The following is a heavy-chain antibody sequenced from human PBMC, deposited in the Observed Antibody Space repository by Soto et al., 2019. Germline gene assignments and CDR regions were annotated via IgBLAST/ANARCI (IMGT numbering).Heavy chain of an antibody. Sequence: ETLSLTGRVSGVSISGSYWSWIRQSPGKGLEWLGYVYYTGSTNYSPSLRSLVSISVDTSKNEFSLRLSSVTAADTAVYFCARSVAVPGAHIDYWGQGTQVTVSS. CDR2: VYYTGST. D-gene: IGHD6-19*01. V-gene: IGHV4-59*01. CDR1: GVSISGSY. CDR3: ARSVAVPGAHIDY. J-gene: IGHJ4*02.